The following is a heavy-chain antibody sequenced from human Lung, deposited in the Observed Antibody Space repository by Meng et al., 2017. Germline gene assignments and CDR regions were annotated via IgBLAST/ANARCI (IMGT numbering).Heavy chain of an antibody. D-gene: IGHD4-11*01. J-gene: IGHJ4*02. Sequence: QVLPHPEGPCMLKPSETLSLTCVVSGGSFSDYYWSWIRQPPGKGLEWIGEINHSGSTNYNPSLESRATISVDTSQNNLSLKLSSVTAADSAVYYCARGPTTMAHDFDYWGQGTLVTVSS. V-gene: IGHV4-34*01. CDR3: ARGPTTMAHDFDY. CDR1: GGSFSDYY. CDR2: INHSGST.